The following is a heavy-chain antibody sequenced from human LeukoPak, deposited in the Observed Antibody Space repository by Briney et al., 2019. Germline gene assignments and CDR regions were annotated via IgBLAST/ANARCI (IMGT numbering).Heavy chain of an antibody. CDR2: INHSGST. D-gene: IGHD3-10*01. CDR1: GGSFSGYY. J-gene: IGHJ4*02. Sequence: SETLSLTCAVYGGSFSGYYWSWIRQPPGKGLEWIGEINHSGSTNYNPSPKSRVTISVDTSKNQFSLKLSSVTAADTAVYYCARARITMVRGAPPDYWGQGTLVTGSS. CDR3: ARARITMVRGAPPDY. V-gene: IGHV4-34*01.